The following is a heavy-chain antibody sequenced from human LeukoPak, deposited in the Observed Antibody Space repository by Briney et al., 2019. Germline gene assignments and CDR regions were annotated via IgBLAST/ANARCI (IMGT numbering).Heavy chain of an antibody. J-gene: IGHJ6*03. Sequence: GGSLRLSCAASGFTFSSYAMSWVRQAPGKGLEWVANIKQDGSEKYYVDSVKGRFTISRDNAKNSLYLQMNSLRAEDTAVYYCATHPFWSGYHNPYYYYYMDVWGKGTTVTVSS. CDR2: IKQDGSEK. V-gene: IGHV3-7*01. D-gene: IGHD3-3*01. CDR3: ATHPFWSGYHNPYYYYYMDV. CDR1: GFTFSSYA.